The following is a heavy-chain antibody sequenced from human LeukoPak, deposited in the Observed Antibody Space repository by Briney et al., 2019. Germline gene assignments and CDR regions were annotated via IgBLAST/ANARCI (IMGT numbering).Heavy chain of an antibody. V-gene: IGHV4-39*01. J-gene: IGHJ4*02. Sequence: SETLSLTCTVSGGSISSSSYYWGWIRQPPGKGLEWIRSIYYSGSTYYNPSLKSRVTISVDTSKNQFSLKLSSVTAADTAVYYCARHPDYYDSSGYHDYWGQGTLVTVSS. D-gene: IGHD3-22*01. CDR3: ARHPDYYDSSGYHDY. CDR1: GGSISSSSYY. CDR2: IYYSGST.